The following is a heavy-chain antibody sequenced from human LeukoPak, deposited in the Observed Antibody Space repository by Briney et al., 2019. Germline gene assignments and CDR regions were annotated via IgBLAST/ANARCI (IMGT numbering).Heavy chain of an antibody. V-gene: IGHV3-30*02. CDR3: AKVGGIVLAVYYYMDV. CDR2: IRFDGSNT. Sequence: GGSLRLSCAPSGFTLTNYDMQWVRPAPGKRLERGAFIRFDGSNTHYGDSVKGRFTISRDNSKTTLYLQMNSLRVEDTAVYYCAKVGGIVLAVYYYMDVWGKGTTVTVS. CDR1: GFTLTNYD. D-gene: IGHD6-19*01. J-gene: IGHJ6*03.